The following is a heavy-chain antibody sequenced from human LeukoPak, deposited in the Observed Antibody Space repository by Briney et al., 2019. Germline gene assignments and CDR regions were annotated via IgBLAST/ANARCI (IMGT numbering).Heavy chain of an antibody. CDR3: VRDMGYYDKV. CDR2: ISASGDSA. J-gene: IGHJ4*02. CDR1: GFIFSSYA. D-gene: IGHD3-22*01. V-gene: IGHV3-23*01. Sequence: PGGSLRLSCATSGFIFSSYAMNWVRQAPGKGPEWVSHISASGDSAYYADSVKDRFTISRDNAKNTLFLQMNSLRAEDTAIYYCVRDMGYYDKVWGQGTLVTVSS.